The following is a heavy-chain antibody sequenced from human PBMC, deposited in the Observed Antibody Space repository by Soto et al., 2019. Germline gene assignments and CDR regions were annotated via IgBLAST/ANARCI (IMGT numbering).Heavy chain of an antibody. CDR3: AKDSLYSSSCYDY. J-gene: IGHJ4*02. CDR1: GFTFSSYG. D-gene: IGHD6-13*01. CDR2: ISYDGSNK. V-gene: IGHV3-30*18. Sequence: PGGSLRLSCAASGFTFSSYGMHWVRQAPGKGLEWVAVISYDGSNKYYADSVKGRFTISRDNSKNTLYLQMNSLRAEDTAVYYCAKDSLYSSSCYDYWGQGTLVTVSS.